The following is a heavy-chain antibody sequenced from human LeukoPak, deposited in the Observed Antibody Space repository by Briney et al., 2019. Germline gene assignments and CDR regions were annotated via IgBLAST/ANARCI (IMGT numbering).Heavy chain of an antibody. CDR1: GFAFSIYS. CDR3: TRDGGYYGSGTGAFDI. CDR2: INSDGSTT. V-gene: IGHV3-74*01. Sequence: GGSLRLSCAASGFAFSIYSMNWVRQAPGKGLVWVSRINSDGSTTTYADSVKGRFTVSRDNAKNTLYLQMNSLRAEDTAVYYCTRDGGYYGSGTGAFDIWGQGTMVTVSS. J-gene: IGHJ3*02. D-gene: IGHD3-10*01.